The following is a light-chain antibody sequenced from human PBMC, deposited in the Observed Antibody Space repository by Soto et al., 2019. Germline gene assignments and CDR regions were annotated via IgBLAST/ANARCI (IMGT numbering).Light chain of an antibody. V-gene: IGLV2-14*01. CDR3: NSYKSSRTFV. CDR2: EDI. CDR1: RSDVGGYNY. J-gene: IGLJ1*01. Sequence: QSVLTQTASVSGSPGQSITVSCTGTRSDVGGYNYVSWYQQHPGKAPKLLIYEDIKRPSGVSNRFSGSKSGNTASLTISGLQAEDEADYFCNSYKSSRTFVFGTGTKVTVL.